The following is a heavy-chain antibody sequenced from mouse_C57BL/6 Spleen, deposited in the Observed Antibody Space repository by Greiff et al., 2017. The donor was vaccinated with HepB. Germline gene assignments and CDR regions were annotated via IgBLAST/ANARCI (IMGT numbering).Heavy chain of an antibody. V-gene: IGHV1-75*01. CDR2: IFPGSGST. J-gene: IGHJ1*03. Sequence: VQLQQSGPELVKPGASVKISCKASGYTFTDYYINWVKQRPGQGLEWIGWIFPGSGSTYYNEKFKGKATLTVDKSSSTAYMLLSSLTSEDSAVYFCARSPFITTRYFDVWGTGTTVTVSS. CDR3: ARSPFITTRYFDV. CDR1: GYTFTDYY. D-gene: IGHD1-1*01.